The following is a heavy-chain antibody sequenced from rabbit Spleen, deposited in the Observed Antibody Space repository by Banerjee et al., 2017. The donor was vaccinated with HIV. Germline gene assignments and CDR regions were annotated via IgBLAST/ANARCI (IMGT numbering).Heavy chain of an antibody. Sequence: QSLEESGGDLVKPGASLTLTCTASGFSFSGSHYMCWVRQAPGKGLEWIACIYAGSSGSTYYASWAKGRFTISKTSSTTVTLQMTSLTAADTATYFCARDGAGSSYFNLWGQGTLVTVS. CDR2: IYAGSSGST. CDR1: GFSFSGSHY. D-gene: IGHD8-1*01. CDR3: ARDGAGSSYFNL. V-gene: IGHV1S40*01. J-gene: IGHJ4*01.